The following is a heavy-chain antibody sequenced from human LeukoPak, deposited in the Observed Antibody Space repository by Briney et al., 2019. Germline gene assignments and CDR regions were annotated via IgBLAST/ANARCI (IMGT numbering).Heavy chain of an antibody. J-gene: IGHJ5*02. CDR1: GGSISSGGYY. D-gene: IGHD3-3*01. CDR3: ARERTIFGVATNWFDP. V-gene: IGHV4-31*03. CDR2: IYYSGST. Sequence: SETLSFTCTVSGGSISSGGYYWSWIRQHPGKGLEWIGYIYYSGSTYYNPSLKSRVTISVDTSKNQFSLKLSSVTAADTAVYYCARERTIFGVATNWFDPWGQGTLVTVSS.